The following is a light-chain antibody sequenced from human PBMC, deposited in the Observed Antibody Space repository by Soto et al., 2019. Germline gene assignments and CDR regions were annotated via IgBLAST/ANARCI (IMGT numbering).Light chain of an antibody. Sequence: QSVLTQPPSASGTPGQRVTISCFGSNSNIGSNPVNWYQQLPVTAPKLLIYINDERPSGVPDRFSASTSDTSASLAISGLQSDDEADYYCAAWDDSLSGWVFGGGTKLTVL. V-gene: IGLV1-44*01. CDR1: NSNIGSNP. CDR3: AAWDDSLSGWV. CDR2: IND. J-gene: IGLJ3*02.